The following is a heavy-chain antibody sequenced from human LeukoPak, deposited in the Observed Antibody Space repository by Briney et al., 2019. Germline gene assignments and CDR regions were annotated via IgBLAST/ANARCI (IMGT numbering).Heavy chain of an antibody. CDR3: ARDPYDGNYYFDY. J-gene: IGHJ4*02. D-gene: IGHD3-3*01. CDR2: INPNSGGT. Sequence: ASVKVSCKASGYTFTGYYMHWVRQAPGQGLEWMGWINPNSGGTNYAQKFQGRVTMTRDTSISTDYMELTSLISDDTAIYYCARDPYDGNYYFDYWGQGTLVTVAS. V-gene: IGHV1-2*02. CDR1: GYTFTGYY.